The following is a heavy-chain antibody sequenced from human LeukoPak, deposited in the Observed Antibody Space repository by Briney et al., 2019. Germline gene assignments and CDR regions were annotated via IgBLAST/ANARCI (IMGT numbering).Heavy chain of an antibody. J-gene: IGHJ4*02. CDR2: IYYSGST. Sequence: PSETLSLTCTVSGGSISSYYWSWIRQPPGKGLEWIGYIYYSGSTSYNPSLKSRVSISIDTSKTQFSLKLSSVTAADTAVYYCATGTNQQYSSSWSSFYYWGQGTLVTVSS. CDR1: GGSISSYY. CDR3: ATGTNQQYSSSWSSFYY. V-gene: IGHV4-59*08. D-gene: IGHD6-13*01.